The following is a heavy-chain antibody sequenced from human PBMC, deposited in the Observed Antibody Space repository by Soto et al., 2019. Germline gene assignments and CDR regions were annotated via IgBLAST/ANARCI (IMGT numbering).Heavy chain of an antibody. J-gene: IGHJ4*02. CDR3: ARAPRSGPFDY. CDR2: IYSSGTT. V-gene: IGHV4-59*02. CDR1: GDSVTSHY. D-gene: IGHD3-10*01. Sequence: XXTLSLPCSFSGDSVTSHYLPWIRQPPEKGLDYIGYIYSSGTTNYNPSLKSRVTISVDTSKNQFSLKLTYVTAADTAVYYCARAPRSGPFDYWGQGTLVTVSS.